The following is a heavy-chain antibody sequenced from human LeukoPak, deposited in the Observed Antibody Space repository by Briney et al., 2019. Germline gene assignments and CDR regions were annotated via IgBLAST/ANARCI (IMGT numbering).Heavy chain of an antibody. V-gene: IGHV3-23*01. Sequence: GGSLRLSCAASGFTFSSYAMSWVRQAPGKGLEWVSAISGSGGSTYYADSVKGRFTISRDNSKNTLYLQMNSLRAEDTAIYYCAKPLYDFWSGPDYWGQGTLVTVSS. CDR2: ISGSGGST. CDR3: AKPLYDFWSGPDY. J-gene: IGHJ4*02. D-gene: IGHD3-3*01. CDR1: GFTFSSYA.